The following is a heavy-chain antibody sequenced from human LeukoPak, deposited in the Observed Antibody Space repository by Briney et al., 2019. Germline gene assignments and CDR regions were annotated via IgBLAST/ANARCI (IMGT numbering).Heavy chain of an antibody. D-gene: IGHD5-18*01. CDR1: GGSISDYY. CDR2: IHYSGST. CDR3: TRQLRGYSSVGYFDL. Sequence: KPSETLSLTCTLSGGSISDYYWTWIRQPPGKGLEWIGSIHYSGSTYYNPSLKSRVTLSVDTSEKQFSLKLSSVTAADTAVYCTRQLRGYSSVGYFDLWGRGTLVTVSS. V-gene: IGHV4-39*01. J-gene: IGHJ2*01.